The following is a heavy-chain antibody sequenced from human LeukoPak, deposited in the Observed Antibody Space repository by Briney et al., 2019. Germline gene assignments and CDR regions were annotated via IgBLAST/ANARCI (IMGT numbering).Heavy chain of an antibody. V-gene: IGHV4-34*01. D-gene: IGHD4-23*01. CDR3: ARAGPYGGNLGRYFDL. CDR1: GGSFSGYY. J-gene: IGHJ2*01. CDR2: INHSGST. Sequence: KPSETLSLTCAVYGGSFSGYYWSWIRQPPGKGLEWIGEINHSGSTNYNPSLKSRVTISVDTSKNQFSLKLSSVTAADTAVYYCARAGPYGGNLGRYFDLWGRGTLVTVSS.